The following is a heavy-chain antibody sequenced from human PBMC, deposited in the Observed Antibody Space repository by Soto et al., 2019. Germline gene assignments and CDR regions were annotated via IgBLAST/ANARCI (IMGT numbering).Heavy chain of an antibody. V-gene: IGHV1-18*01. J-gene: IGHJ6*03. CDR3: ARAFESSSWYYYYYYMDV. Sequence: ASVEVSCKASGYSFTSYGISWVRQAPGQGLEWMGWISAYNGNTNYAQKLQGRVTMTTDTSTSTAYMELRSLRSDDTAVYYCARAFESSSWYYYYYYMDVWGKGTTVTVSS. D-gene: IGHD6-13*01. CDR1: GYSFTSYG. CDR2: ISAYNGNT.